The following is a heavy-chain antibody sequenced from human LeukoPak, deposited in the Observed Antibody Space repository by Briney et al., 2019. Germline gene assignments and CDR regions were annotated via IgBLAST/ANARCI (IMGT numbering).Heavy chain of an antibody. CDR3: AGSTYDNWFDP. D-gene: IGHD2-8*01. Sequence: SETLSLTCTVSGGSISSSSYYCGWIRQPPGKGLEWIGSIYQSGSTYYNPSLKSRVTLSVETSKNQFSLKLSSVTAADTAVYYCAGSTYDNWFDPWGQGTLVTVSS. CDR1: GGSISSSSYY. J-gene: IGHJ5*02. V-gene: IGHV4-39*01. CDR2: IYQSGST.